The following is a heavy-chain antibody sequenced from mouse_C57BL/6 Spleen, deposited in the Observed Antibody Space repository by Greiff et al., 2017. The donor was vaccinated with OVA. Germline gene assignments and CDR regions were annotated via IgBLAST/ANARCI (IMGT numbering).Heavy chain of an antibody. CDR2: IYPSDSET. CDR3: LRGYYFDD. V-gene: IGHV1-61*01. CDR1: GYTFTSYW. Sequence: VQLQQPGAELVRPGSSVKLSCKASGYTFTSYWMDWVKQRPGQGLEWIGNIYPSDSETHYNQKFKDKATLTVDKSSSTAYMQLSSLTSEDSAVYYCLRGYYFDDWGQGTTLTVAS. J-gene: IGHJ2*01.